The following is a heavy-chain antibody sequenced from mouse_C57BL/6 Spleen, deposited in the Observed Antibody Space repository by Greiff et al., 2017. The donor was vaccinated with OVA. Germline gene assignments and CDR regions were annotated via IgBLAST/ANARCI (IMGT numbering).Heavy chain of an antibody. CDR1: GFTFSNYW. V-gene: IGHV6-3*01. CDR2: IRLKSDNYAT. J-gene: IGHJ2*01. Sequence: EVKLVESGGGLVQPGGSMKLSCVASGFTFSNYWMNWVRQSPEKGLEWVAQIRLKSDNYATHYAESVKGRFTISRDDSKSSVYLQMNNLRAEDTGIYYCTVDSYYFDYWGQGTTLTVSS. CDR3: TVDSYYFDY.